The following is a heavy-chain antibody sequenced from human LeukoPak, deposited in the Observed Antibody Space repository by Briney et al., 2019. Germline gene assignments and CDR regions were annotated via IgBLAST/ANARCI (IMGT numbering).Heavy chain of an antibody. CDR3: AKHSTYCSGGSCQEDFDY. D-gene: IGHD2-15*01. CDR2: ISDSGGRT. Sequence: GGSLRPSCAASGFTFSSYAMSWVRQAPGKGLEWVSAISDSGGRTYYAGSVKGRFTISRDNSKNTLYLQMESLGAEDTAVYYCAKHSTYCSGGSCQEDFDYWGQGTLVTVSS. V-gene: IGHV3-23*01. CDR1: GFTFSSYA. J-gene: IGHJ4*02.